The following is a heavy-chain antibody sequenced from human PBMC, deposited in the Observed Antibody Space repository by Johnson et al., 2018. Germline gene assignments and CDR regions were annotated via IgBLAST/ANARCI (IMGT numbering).Heavy chain of an antibody. CDR2: IKQDGSEK. Sequence: VQLVQSGGGLVQPGGSLRLSCSASGFSFSSYWMSWVRQAPGKGLECVANIKQDGSEKDYVDSVKGRFTISRDNAKNSLYLQMKSLRVEDSAVYYCATDPIPIRRRLLERLSPPHWGQGTLVTVSS. CDR3: ATDPIPIRRRLLERLSPPH. D-gene: IGHD3-3*01. CDR1: GFSFSSYW. V-gene: IGHV3-7*01. J-gene: IGHJ1*01.